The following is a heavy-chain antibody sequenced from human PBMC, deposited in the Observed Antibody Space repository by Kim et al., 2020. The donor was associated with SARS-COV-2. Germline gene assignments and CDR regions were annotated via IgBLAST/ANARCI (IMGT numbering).Heavy chain of an antibody. V-gene: IGHV4-39*01. CDR2: IYYSGST. Sequence: SETLSLTCTVSGGSISSSSYYWGWIRQPPGKGLEWIGSIYYSGSTYYNPSLKSRVTISVDTSKNQFSLKLSSVTAADTAVYYCARHSPGYFDWLLSFGAFDIWGQGTMVTVSS. J-gene: IGHJ3*02. CDR3: ARHSPGYFDWLLSFGAFDI. CDR1: GGSISSSSYY. D-gene: IGHD3-9*01.